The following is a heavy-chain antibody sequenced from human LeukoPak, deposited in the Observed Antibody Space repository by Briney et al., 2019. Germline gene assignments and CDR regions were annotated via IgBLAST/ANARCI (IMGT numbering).Heavy chain of an antibody. CDR1: GYAFSAYY. Sequence: ASVTVSFTASGYAFSAYYMHWVRQAPGQGLEWMGWLNPQTGDTHFAQKFQGRVTFTRDTSISTAYMAMSRLRSDATAVFYWARGSRYHDWLSPLDSWGQGTLVSVSS. CDR2: LNPQTGDT. J-gene: IGHJ4*02. V-gene: IGHV1-2*02. CDR3: ARGSRYHDWLSPLDS. D-gene: IGHD3-9*01.